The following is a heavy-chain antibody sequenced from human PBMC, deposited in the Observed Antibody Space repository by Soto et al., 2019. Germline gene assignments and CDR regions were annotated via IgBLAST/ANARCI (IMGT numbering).Heavy chain of an antibody. CDR1: GFIFSAYT. V-gene: IGHV3-21*06. J-gene: IGHJ4*02. CDR2: ISDDSSYI. CDR3: ATPYYFDH. D-gene: IGHD3-16*01. Sequence: GGSLRLSCAASGFIFSAYTMNWVRQAPGKGLEWLSSISDDSSYIDYADSLRGRFTVSRDNARNSLYLQIDSLGVEDTAVYYCATPYYFDHWGPGTLVTVSS.